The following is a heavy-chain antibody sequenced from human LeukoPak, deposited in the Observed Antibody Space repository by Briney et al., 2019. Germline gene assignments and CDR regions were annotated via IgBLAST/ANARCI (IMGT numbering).Heavy chain of an antibody. D-gene: IGHD4-17*01. CDR3: ARGDYVPYWYFDL. Sequence: ASVKVSCRASGYTFTGYYMHWVRQAPGQGLEWMGWINPNSGGTNYAQKFQGRVTMTRDTSISTAYMELSRLRSDDTAVYYCARGDYVPYWYFDLWGRGTLVTVSS. V-gene: IGHV1-2*02. CDR1: GYTFTGYY. CDR2: INPNSGGT. J-gene: IGHJ2*01.